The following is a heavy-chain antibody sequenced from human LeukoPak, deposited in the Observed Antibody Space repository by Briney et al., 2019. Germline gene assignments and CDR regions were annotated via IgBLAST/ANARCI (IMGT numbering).Heavy chain of an antibody. V-gene: IGHV4-61*05. CDR3: ARLVYDSRGYYFDY. CDR2: IRYSGSA. J-gene: IGHJ4*02. Sequence: PSETLCLTCTVSGGSINNTSYYWGWIRQPPGKGLEWIGYIRYSGSANYNPSLRSRVTISIDTSKNQFSLKLRSVTAADTAVYHCARLVYDSRGYYFDYWGQGTLVTVSS. D-gene: IGHD3-22*01. CDR1: GGSINNTSYY.